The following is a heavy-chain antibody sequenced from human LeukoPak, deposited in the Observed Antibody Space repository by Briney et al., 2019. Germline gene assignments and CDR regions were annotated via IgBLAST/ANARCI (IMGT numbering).Heavy chain of an antibody. CDR3: ARWDSLGSGVDC. CDR2: ITARSNTK. V-gene: IGHV3-48*02. D-gene: IGHD3-10*01. CDR1: GFTFSTYT. Sequence: PGGSLRLSCAASGFTFSTYTMNWVRQAPGKGLEWVSYITARSNTKLYADSVRGRFTISRDNAKNSLYLQMNSLRDEDTAVYYCARWDSLGSGVDCWGQGTLVTVSS. J-gene: IGHJ4*02.